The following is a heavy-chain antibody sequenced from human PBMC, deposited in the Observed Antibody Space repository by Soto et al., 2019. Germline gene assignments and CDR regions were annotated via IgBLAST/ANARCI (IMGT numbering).Heavy chain of an antibody. Sequence: GASVKVSCKASGYTFTGYYMHWVRQAPGQGLEWMGWINPNSGGTNYAQKFQGRVTMTTDTSTSTAYMELRSLRSDDTAVYYCARGAPYYDFWSGYYIWGQGTLVTVSS. CDR2: INPNSGGT. CDR1: GYTFTGYY. CDR3: ARGAPYYDFWSGYYI. V-gene: IGHV1-2*02. D-gene: IGHD3-3*01. J-gene: IGHJ4*02.